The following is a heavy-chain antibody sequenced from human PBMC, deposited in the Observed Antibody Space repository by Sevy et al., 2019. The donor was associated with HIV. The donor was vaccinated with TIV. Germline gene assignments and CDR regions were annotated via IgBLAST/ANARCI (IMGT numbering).Heavy chain of an antibody. CDR3: ARAGLTARGYYFDY. CDR1: GFTFSSYS. J-gene: IGHJ4*02. CDR2: ISTSSSTI. Sequence: SLRLSCAASGFTFSSYSMNWVRQAPGKGLEWVSYISTSSSTIYYADSVKGRFTISRDNAKNSLYLQMNSLRAEDTAVYYCARAGLTARGYYFDYWGQGTLVTVSS. D-gene: IGHD2-21*02. V-gene: IGHV3-48*01.